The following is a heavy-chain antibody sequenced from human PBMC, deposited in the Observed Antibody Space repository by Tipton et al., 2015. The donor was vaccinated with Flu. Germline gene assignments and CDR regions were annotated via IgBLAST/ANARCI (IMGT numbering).Heavy chain of an antibody. CDR2: ISGNGGGT. D-gene: IGHD3-16*02. Sequence: SLRLSCAASGFTFSSYAMIWVRQAPGKGLAWVSVISGNGGGTYYADSVKGRFTISRDNSKNTLYLQMNSLRAEDTAVYYCARDYVWGSYRYRDYHYYMDVWGKGTTVTVFS. CDR3: ARDYVWGSYRYRDYHYYMDV. V-gene: IGHV3-23*01. CDR1: GFTFSSYA. J-gene: IGHJ6*03.